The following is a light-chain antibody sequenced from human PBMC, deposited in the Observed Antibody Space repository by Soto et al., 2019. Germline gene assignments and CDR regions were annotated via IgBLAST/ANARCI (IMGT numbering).Light chain of an antibody. Sequence: EIVLTQSPGTLSFSPGDRATLSCRASQSGSGRYLAWYQQKPGQAPRLLISGASRRATGTPDRCSGSGSGTDFTLTISSLEPEDFAVYYCQQYGKSPRTFGGGTKGEIK. CDR1: QSGSGRY. CDR3: QQYGKSPRT. J-gene: IGKJ4*01. CDR2: GAS. V-gene: IGKV3-20*01.